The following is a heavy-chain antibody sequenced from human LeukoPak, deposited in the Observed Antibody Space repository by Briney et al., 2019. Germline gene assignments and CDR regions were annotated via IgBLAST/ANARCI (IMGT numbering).Heavy chain of an antibody. V-gene: IGHV1-18*04. Sequence: ASVKVSCKASGYTFTNYGISWVRQAPGQGLEWMGWISSYNGNTKYTEKFQGRIAMATDTSTSTAYMELRSLRSDDTAVYYCARSGYFYEGSDYHHALDVWGQGTMVTVSS. CDR2: ISSYNGNT. D-gene: IGHD3-10*01. CDR3: ARSGYFYEGSDYHHALDV. CDR1: GYTFTNYG. J-gene: IGHJ3*01.